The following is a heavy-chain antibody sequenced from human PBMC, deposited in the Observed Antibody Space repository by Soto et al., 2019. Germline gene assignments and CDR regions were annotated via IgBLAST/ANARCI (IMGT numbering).Heavy chain of an antibody. CDR3: ASWRGGYTYGLDH. V-gene: IGHV3-74*01. CDR2: INNDGTST. J-gene: IGHJ4*02. D-gene: IGHD5-18*01. CDR1: GFTFSSQW. Sequence: VQLVESGGGLVAASGFTFSSQWLHWVRQAPGTGLVWISRINNDGTSTNYADSVKGRFTVSRDNAKKTMSLQMNSLRAEDTAVYYCASWRGGYTYGLDHWGQGTPVTVSS.